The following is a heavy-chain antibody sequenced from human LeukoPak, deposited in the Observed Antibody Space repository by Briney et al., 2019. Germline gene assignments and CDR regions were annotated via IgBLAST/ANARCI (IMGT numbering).Heavy chain of an antibody. CDR1: GFTFSTSS. D-gene: IGHD3-10*01. J-gene: IGHJ3*02. V-gene: IGHV3-48*02. CDR2: ISGSNTKI. Sequence: GSLRLSCAASGFTFSTSSMNWVRQAPGKGLEWLSYISGSNTKIFYADSLKGRFTISRDNAKNSLYLQMNSLRDEDTAVYYCASDFLGFGDYYAFNIWGQGTMVSVSS. CDR3: ASDFLGFGDYYAFNI.